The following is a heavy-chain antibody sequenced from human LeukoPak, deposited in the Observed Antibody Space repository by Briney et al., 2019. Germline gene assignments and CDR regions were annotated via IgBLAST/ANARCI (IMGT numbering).Heavy chain of an antibody. CDR2: INSDGSST. CDR3: ARDRFDWSREFDY. CDR1: GFTFSSYG. D-gene: IGHD3-9*01. V-gene: IGHV3-74*01. Sequence: GRSLRLSCAASGFTFSSYGMHWVRQAPGKGLVWVSRINSDGSSTSYADSVKGRFTISRDNAKNTLYLQMNSLRAEDTAVYYCARDRFDWSREFDYWGQGTLVTVSS. J-gene: IGHJ4*02.